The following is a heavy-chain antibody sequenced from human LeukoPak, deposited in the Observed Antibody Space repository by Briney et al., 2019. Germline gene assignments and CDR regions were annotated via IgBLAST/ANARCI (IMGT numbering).Heavy chain of an antibody. CDR1: GFTFSDYY. CDR3: ARVVPRGQFYFDL. Sequence: GGSLRLSCAASGFTFSDYYMSWIRQAPGKGLEWVSYISSSGSTRYYADSVKGRFNISRDNAKNSVHLQMNRLKAEDTAVYYCARVVPRGQFYFDLWGQGTLVTVSS. V-gene: IGHV3-11*04. CDR2: ISSSGSTR. J-gene: IGHJ4*02.